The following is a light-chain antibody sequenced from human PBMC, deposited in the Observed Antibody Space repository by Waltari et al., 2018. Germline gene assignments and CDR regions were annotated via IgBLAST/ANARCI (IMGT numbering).Light chain of an antibody. CDR3: YSAADSNLRV. J-gene: IGLJ2*01. V-gene: IGLV3-27*01. CDR2: KDT. CDR1: VLAKKY. Sequence: SYELTQPSSVSVSPGPTARITCSGDVLAKKYARWFQQKPGQAPVLVIYKDTERPSGNPERISGSSSGTTVTLTISGAQVEDEADYYCYSAADSNLRVFGGGTRLTVL.